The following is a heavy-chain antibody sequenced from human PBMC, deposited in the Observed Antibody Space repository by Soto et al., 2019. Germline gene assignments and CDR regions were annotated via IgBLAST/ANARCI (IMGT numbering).Heavy chain of an antibody. J-gene: IGHJ4*02. V-gene: IGHV4-59*08. D-gene: IGHD3-10*01. Sequence: SETLSLTCTVSGGSISSYYWSWIRQPPGKGLEWIGYIYYSGSTNYNPSLKSRVTISVDTSKNQFSLKLSSVTAADTAVYYCARSRYRFGELLSYYFDYWGQGTLVTVSS. CDR2: IYYSGST. CDR3: ARSRYRFGELLSYYFDY. CDR1: GGSISSYY.